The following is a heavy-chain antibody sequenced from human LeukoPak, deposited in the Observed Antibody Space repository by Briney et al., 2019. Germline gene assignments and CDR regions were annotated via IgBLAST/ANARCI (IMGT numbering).Heavy chain of an antibody. V-gene: IGHV3-21*01. CDR3: ARSAYGSGSYSQRGYYFDY. J-gene: IGHJ4*02. CDR1: GFTFSSCS. CDR2: ISSSSSYI. D-gene: IGHD3-10*01. Sequence: AGGSLRLSCAASGFTFSSCSMNWVRHAPGKGLEWVSSISSSSSYIYYADSVKGRFTISRDNAKNSLYLQMNSLRAEDTAVYYCARSAYGSGSYSQRGYYFDYWGQGTLVTVSS.